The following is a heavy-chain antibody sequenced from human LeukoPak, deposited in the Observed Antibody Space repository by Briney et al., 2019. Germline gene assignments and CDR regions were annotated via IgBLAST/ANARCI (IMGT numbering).Heavy chain of an antibody. J-gene: IGHJ3*02. CDR1: GGSISSSSYY. Sequence: SETLSLTCTVSGGSISSSSYYWGWIRQPPGKGLELIGSIYYSGSTYYNPSLKSRVTISVDTSKNQFSLKLSSVTAADTAVYYCARHPTLRYFDWLSSVGAFDIWGQGTMVTVSS. CDR2: IYYSGST. V-gene: IGHV4-39*01. CDR3: ARHPTLRYFDWLSSVGAFDI. D-gene: IGHD3-9*01.